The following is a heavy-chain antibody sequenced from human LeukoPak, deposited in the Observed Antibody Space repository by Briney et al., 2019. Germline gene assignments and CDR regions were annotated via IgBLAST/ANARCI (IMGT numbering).Heavy chain of an antibody. V-gene: IGHV3-23*01. Sequence: QPGGSLRLSCAASGFTFSNYAMSWVRQAPGRGLEWVSAISGSSGLTYYADSVKGRFTISRDDSKNTLFLQMNNLRVEDTAVYYCAREDSSGWYTAYWGQGTLVTVSS. CDR3: AREDSSGWYTAY. CDR1: GFTFSNYA. D-gene: IGHD6-19*01. J-gene: IGHJ4*02. CDR2: ISGSSGLT.